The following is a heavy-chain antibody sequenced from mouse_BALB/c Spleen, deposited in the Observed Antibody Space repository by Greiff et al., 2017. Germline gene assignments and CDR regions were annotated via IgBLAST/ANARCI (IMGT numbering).Heavy chain of an antibody. CDR2: ISSGGSYT. J-gene: IGHJ4*01. D-gene: IGHD2-3*01. CDR3: ARENGDGYFYAMDY. Sequence: EVQGVESGGGLVKPGGSLKLSCAASGFTFSSYAMSWVRQSPEKRLEWVAEISSGGSYTYYPDTVTGRFTISRDNAKNTLYLEMSSLRSEDTAMYYCARENGDGYFYAMDYWGQGTSVTVSS. V-gene: IGHV5-9-4*01. CDR1: GFTFSSYA.